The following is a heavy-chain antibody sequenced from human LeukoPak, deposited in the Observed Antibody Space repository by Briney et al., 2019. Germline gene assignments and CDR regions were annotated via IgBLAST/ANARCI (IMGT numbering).Heavy chain of an antibody. Sequence: GGSLRLSCAASGFTFSSYAMHWVRQAPGKGLEWVAVISYDGRNEYYADSVKGRFTVSRDNSKNTLYLQMNSLRAEDTAVYYCAIIAAAGTRAFDIWGQGTMISVSS. CDR3: AIIAAAGTRAFDI. J-gene: IGHJ3*02. CDR1: GFTFSSYA. V-gene: IGHV3-30*04. D-gene: IGHD6-13*01. CDR2: ISYDGRNE.